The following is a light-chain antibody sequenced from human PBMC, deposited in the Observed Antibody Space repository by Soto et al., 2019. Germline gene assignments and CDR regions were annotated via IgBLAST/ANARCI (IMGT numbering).Light chain of an antibody. Sequence: QSALTQPPSASGSPGQSVTISCTGTSSDVGGYNSVSWYQQHPGKAPKLIIYEVNKRPSWVPDRFSGSKSGNTASLTVSGLQAEDEADYYCTSYAGSDILDVLGAGTKLTVL. CDR2: EVN. V-gene: IGLV2-8*01. J-gene: IGLJ1*01. CDR1: SSDVGGYNS. CDR3: TSYAGSDILDV.